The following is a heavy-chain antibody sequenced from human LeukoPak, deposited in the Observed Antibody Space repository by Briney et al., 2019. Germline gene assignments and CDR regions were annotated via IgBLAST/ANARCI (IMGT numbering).Heavy chain of an antibody. CDR2: ISSSSGTI. Sequence: GGSLRLSCAASGFTFSSYSMNWVRQAPGKGLEWVSYISSSSGTIYYADSVKGRFTISRDNAENSLYLQMNSLRDEDTAVYYCARDLNLYDSSGYYPRWGQGTLVTVSS. V-gene: IGHV3-48*02. J-gene: IGHJ4*02. CDR1: GFTFSSYS. CDR3: ARDLNLYDSSGYYPR. D-gene: IGHD3-22*01.